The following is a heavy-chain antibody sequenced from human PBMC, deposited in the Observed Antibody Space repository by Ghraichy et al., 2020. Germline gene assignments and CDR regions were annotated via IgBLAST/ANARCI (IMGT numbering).Heavy chain of an antibody. CDR3: ARSRWPEDY. V-gene: IGHV3-7*03. CDR2: INQDGNSK. J-gene: IGHJ4*02. D-gene: IGHD6-19*01. CDR1: GFTLNNYW. Sequence: GALNISCTASGFTLNNYWMSWVRQAPGKGLEWVANINQDGNSKNYVDSVKGRFTISKDNAKNSVYLQMNSLTADDTAVYYCARSRWPEDYWGQGTLVTVSS.